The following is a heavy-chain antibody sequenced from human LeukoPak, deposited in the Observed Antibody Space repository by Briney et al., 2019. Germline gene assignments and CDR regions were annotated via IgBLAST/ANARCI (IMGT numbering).Heavy chain of an antibody. CDR2: ISSSGSTI. D-gene: IGHD6-13*01. V-gene: IGHV3-11*04. CDR3: AIEVSSSWYYVDY. Sequence: LSLTCTVSGGSISSYYWSWIRQPPGKGLEWVSYISSSGSTIYYADSVKGRFTISRDNAKNSLYLQMNSLRAEDTAVYYCAIEVSSSWYYVDYWGQGNLVTVSS. CDR1: GGSISSYY. J-gene: IGHJ4*02.